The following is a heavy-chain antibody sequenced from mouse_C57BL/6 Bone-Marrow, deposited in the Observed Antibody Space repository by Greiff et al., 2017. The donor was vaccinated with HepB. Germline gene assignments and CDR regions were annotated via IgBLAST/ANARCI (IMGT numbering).Heavy chain of an antibody. CDR3: ARAPYGSSEAWVAY. CDR2: ISDGGSYT. CDR1: GFTFSSYA. J-gene: IGHJ3*01. V-gene: IGHV5-4*01. D-gene: IGHD1-1*01. Sequence: EVQGVESGGGLVKPGGSLKLSCAASGFTFSSYAMSWVRQTPEKRLEWVATISDGGSYTYYPDNVKGRFTISRDNAKNNLYLQMSHLKSEDTAMYYGARAPYGSSEAWVAYWGQGTLVTVSA.